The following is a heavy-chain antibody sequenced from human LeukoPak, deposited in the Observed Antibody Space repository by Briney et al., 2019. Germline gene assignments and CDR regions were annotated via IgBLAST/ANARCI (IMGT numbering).Heavy chain of an antibody. CDR2: IYSGGST. V-gene: IGHV3-66*02. D-gene: IGHD1-26*01. CDR1: GFTLSSHW. J-gene: IGHJ4*02. Sequence: GGSLRLSCSASGFTLSSHWMTWVRQAPGKGLEWVSVIYSGGSTYYADSVKGRFTISRDNSKNTLYLQMNSLRAEDTAVYYCARENEVGATLRFDYWGQGTLVTVSS. CDR3: ARENEVGATLRFDY.